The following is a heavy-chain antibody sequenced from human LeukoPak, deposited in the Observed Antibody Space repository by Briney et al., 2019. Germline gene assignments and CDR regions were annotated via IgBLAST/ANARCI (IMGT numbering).Heavy chain of an antibody. V-gene: IGHV3-66*01. J-gene: IGHJ4*02. D-gene: IGHD5-12*01. CDR3: ARGITEYSGYDC. CDR1: GFTVSSNY. CDR2: FYNSGST. Sequence: GGSLRLSCAASGFTVSSNYMSWVRQAPGKGLEWVSVFYNSGSTYHADSVKGRFSISRDNSKNTLYLQMNSLRAEDTAVYYCARGITEYSGYDCWGQGTLVTVSS.